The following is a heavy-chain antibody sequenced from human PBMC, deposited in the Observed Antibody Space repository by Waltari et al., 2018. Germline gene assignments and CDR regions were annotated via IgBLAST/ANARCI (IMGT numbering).Heavy chain of an antibody. CDR1: GYTFTAHY. CDR2: IDPRNGDA. CDR3: ARTGYKKPHYFDF. J-gene: IGHJ4*02. D-gene: IGHD5-12*01. V-gene: IGHV1-2*02. Sequence: QAQLVQSGAEVKKPGASVKVSCQASGYTFTAHYLPWVRQAPGQGPEWMGWIDPRNGDATYALNFQDKVTMTRDTSISTAYMDVSSLGSDGAAIYYCARTGYKKPHYFDFWGQGTLVTVSS.